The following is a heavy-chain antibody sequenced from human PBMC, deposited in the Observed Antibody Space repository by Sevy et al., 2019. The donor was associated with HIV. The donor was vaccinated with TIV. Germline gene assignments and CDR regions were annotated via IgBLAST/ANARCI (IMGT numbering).Heavy chain of an antibody. J-gene: IGHJ4*02. CDR1: GGSMSSYY. D-gene: IGHD6-19*01. V-gene: IGHV4-4*07. Sequence: SETLSLTCAVSGGSMSSYYWSWIRQPAGKGLEWIGRIYTSGSANYNPSLKSRVTMSVDTSKNQFSLKLSSVTAADTAVYYCAREEQWLVRIHGGDYYFDYWGQGTLVTVSS. CDR3: AREEQWLVRIHGGDYYFDY. CDR2: IYTSGSA.